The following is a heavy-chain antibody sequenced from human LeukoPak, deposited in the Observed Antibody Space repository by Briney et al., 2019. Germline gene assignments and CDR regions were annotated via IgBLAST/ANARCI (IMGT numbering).Heavy chain of an antibody. CDR3: ARVLRYDFWSAYYFDY. CDR1: GYTFNSYD. V-gene: IGHV1-18*01. CDR2: ISTYNGNT. Sequence: ASVKVSCKASGYTFNSYDITWVRQAPGQGLEWMALISTYNGNTNYAQKVQGRVTMTTDTSTSTAYMELRSLRSDDTAVYYCARVLRYDFWSAYYFDYWGQGTLVTVSS. D-gene: IGHD3-3*01. J-gene: IGHJ4*02.